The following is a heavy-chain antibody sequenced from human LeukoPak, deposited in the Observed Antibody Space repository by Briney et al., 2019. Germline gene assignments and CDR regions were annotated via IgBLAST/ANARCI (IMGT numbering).Heavy chain of an antibody. Sequence: GGSLRLSCAASGFTFSTYWMSWVRQAPGKGLEWVANIKQDGSEKYYVDSVKGRLTISRDNTKNSLYLQMNSLRAEDTAVYYCARRLLWFGELFDYWGQGTLVTVSS. CDR2: IKQDGSEK. CDR1: GFTFSTYW. V-gene: IGHV3-7*01. D-gene: IGHD3-10*01. CDR3: ARRLLWFGELFDY. J-gene: IGHJ4*02.